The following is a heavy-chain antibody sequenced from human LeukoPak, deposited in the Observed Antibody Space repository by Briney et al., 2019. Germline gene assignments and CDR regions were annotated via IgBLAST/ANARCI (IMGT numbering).Heavy chain of an antibody. J-gene: IGHJ4*02. CDR3: ASGYDNSGYYYVPDY. CDR2: IYYSGST. V-gene: IGHV4-39*01. CDR1: GGSISSSSYY. D-gene: IGHD3-22*01. Sequence: SETLSLICTVSGGSISSSSYYWGWIRQPPGKGLEWIGNIYYSGSTYYNPSLKSRVTISVDTSKNQFSLKLSSVTAADTAVYYCASGYDNSGYYYVPDYWGQGTLFTVSS.